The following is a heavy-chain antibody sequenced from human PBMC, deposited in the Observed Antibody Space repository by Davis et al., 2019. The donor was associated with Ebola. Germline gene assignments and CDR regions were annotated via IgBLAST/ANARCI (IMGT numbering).Heavy chain of an antibody. V-gene: IGHV1-24*01. D-gene: IGHD6-19*01. CDR1: GYTLSDLS. CDR3: ARLGYSSGWYGALVWFDP. Sequence: ASVKVSCKVSGYTLSDLSIHWVRQAPGKGLEWMGGFDPEDEETIYAQKLQGRVTMTTDTSTSTDYMELRSLRSDDTAVYYCARLGYSSGWYGALVWFDPWGQGTLVTVSS. CDR2: FDPEDEET. J-gene: IGHJ5*02.